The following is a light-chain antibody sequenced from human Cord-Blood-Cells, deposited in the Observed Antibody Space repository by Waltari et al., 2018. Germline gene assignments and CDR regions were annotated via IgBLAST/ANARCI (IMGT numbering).Light chain of an antibody. J-gene: IGLJ2*01. V-gene: IGLV2-23*03. CDR1: SSDVGSSNL. CDR3: CSYAGSSTFVV. Sequence: QSAMTQPASVSGSPGQSITISCTGTSSDVGSSNLVSWYQQHPGKAPQLMIYECSKRPSGVSNRFSGSKSGNTASLTISGLQAEDEADYYCCSYAGSSTFVVFGGGTKLTVL. CDR2: ECS.